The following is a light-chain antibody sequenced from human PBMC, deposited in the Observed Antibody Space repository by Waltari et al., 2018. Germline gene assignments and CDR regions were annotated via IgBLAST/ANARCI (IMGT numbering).Light chain of an antibody. Sequence: SSELPQPPSVSVSPAQPARLTLSGAALPQPYALWYQQKPGQAPVLVIYKDSERPSGIPERFSGSSSGTTVTLTISGVQAEDEADYYCQSADSSGTYVVFGGGTKLTVL. CDR3: QSADSSGTYVV. CDR2: KDS. CDR1: ALPQPY. V-gene: IGLV3-25*03. J-gene: IGLJ2*01.